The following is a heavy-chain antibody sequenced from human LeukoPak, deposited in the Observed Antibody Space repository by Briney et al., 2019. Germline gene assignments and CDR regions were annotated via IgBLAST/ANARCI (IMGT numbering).Heavy chain of an antibody. J-gene: IGHJ6*02. Sequence: GGSLRLSCAASGFTVSINYMSWVRQAPGKGLEWVSVIYSGGSTYYADTVKGRFTISRDNSKNTLYHQMNSLRAEDTAVYYCAREAYDFWSGWRYGMDVWGQGTTVTVSS. D-gene: IGHD3-3*01. CDR1: GFTVSINY. V-gene: IGHV3-53*01. CDR3: AREAYDFWSGWRYGMDV. CDR2: IYSGGST.